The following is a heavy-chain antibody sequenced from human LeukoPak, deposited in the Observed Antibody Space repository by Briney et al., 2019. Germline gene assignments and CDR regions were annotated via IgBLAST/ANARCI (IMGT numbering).Heavy chain of an antibody. J-gene: IGHJ4*02. CDR3: ARDLSAAFDF. V-gene: IGHV3-33*08. Sequence: GGSLRLSCAASGFTFSSYAITWVRLAPGKGLEWVARLVYDARSDYANSVKGRFSISRDDSKNTLFLDMSNLRVEDTALYYCARDLSAAFDFWGQGVLVTVSS. D-gene: IGHD6-19*01. CDR1: GFTFSSYA. CDR2: LVYDARSD.